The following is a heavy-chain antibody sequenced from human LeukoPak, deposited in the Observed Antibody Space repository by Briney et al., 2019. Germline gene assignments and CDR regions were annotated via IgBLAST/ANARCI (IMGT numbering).Heavy chain of an antibody. J-gene: IGHJ6*03. CDR1: GFTFSNAW. CDR2: IKSKTDGGTT. CDR3: TTDTRGWGAAAAGSGYYYYMDV. D-gene: IGHD6-13*01. Sequence: PGGSLRLSCAASGFTFSNAWMSWVRQAPGKGLEWVGRIKSKTDGGTTDYAAPVKGRFTISRDDSKNTLYLQMNSLKTEDTAVYYCTTDTRGWGAAAAGSGYYYYMDVWGKGTTVTVSS. V-gene: IGHV3-15*01.